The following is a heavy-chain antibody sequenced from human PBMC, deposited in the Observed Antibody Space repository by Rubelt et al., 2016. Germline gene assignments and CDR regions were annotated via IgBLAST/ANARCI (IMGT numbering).Heavy chain of an antibody. CDR2: INPNRGGT. D-gene: IGHD6-19*01. V-gene: IGHV1-2*02. CDR3: ARDLYKGPRWLVAY. CDR1: GYTFTGYY. J-gene: IGHJ4*02. Sequence: QVQLVQSGAEVKKPGASVKVSCKASGYTFTGYYMHWVRQAPGQGLEWMGWINPNRGGTNYAQKVNGRVTMTRDTSISTAYMGLGGLRSDDTAVYYCARDLYKGPRWLVAYWGQGTLVTVSS.